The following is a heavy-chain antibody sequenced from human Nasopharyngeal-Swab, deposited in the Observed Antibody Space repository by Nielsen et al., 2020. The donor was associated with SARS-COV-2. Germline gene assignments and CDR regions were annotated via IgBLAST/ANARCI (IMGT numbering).Heavy chain of an antibody. V-gene: IGHV5-51*01. J-gene: IGHJ4*02. CDR3: ARRNQMAARPFDS. D-gene: IGHD6-6*01. CDR2: IYPGDSET. Sequence: GEFLKISCKGSGYSFSSYWIGWVRQMPGKGLEWMGIIYPGDSETRYSPSFQGQVTISADKSINTAYLQWRSLKASDTAMYYCARRNQMAARPFDSWGQGTLVTVSS. CDR1: GYSFSSYW.